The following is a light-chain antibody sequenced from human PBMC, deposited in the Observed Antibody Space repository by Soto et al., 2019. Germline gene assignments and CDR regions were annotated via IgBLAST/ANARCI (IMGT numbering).Light chain of an antibody. J-gene: IGLJ1*01. CDR2: EVY. CDR1: SSDVGGYNY. V-gene: IGLV2-8*01. Sequence: QSVRTQPPSASGSPGQSVTISCTGTSSDVGGYNYVSWYQHHPGKAPKLIIYEVYKRPSGVPDRFSGSKSGNTAALTVSGLHSEDEADYYCSSYVGTNSYVFGTGTKVTVL. CDR3: SSYVGTNSYV.